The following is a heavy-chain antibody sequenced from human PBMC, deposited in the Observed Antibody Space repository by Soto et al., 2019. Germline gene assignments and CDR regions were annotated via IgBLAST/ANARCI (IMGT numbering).Heavy chain of an antibody. CDR1: GGSISSYY. V-gene: IGHV4-59*01. Sequence: SETLSLTCTVSGGSISSYYWSWIRQPPGKGLEWIGYIYYSGSTNYNPSLKSRVTISVDTSKNQFSLKLRSVTAADTAVYYCARDRQYRSRATGRGNWFDPWGQGTLVTVYS. D-gene: IGHD6-19*01. CDR3: ARDRQYRSRATGRGNWFDP. CDR2: IYYSGST. J-gene: IGHJ5*02.